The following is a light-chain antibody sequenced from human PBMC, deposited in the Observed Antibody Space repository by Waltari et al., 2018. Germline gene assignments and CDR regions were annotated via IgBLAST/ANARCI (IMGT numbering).Light chain of an antibody. Sequence: NVLTQSSGTLSLSPGERATLSCRASQSVTNNYLAWYQQQPGQAPRLLIYGVSSRATGIPDRFSGSGSGTDFTLTIGRLEPEDSAVYFCHLYGSARTFGGGTRVEIK. CDR3: HLYGSART. J-gene: IGKJ4*01. CDR1: QSVTNNY. V-gene: IGKV3-20*01. CDR2: GVS.